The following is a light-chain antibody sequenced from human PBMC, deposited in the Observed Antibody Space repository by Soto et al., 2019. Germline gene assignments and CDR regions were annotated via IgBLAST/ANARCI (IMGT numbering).Light chain of an antibody. CDR1: SSDVGSYNL. Sequence: QSALTQPASVSGSPGQSITISCTGTSSDVGSYNLVSWYQQHPGKAPKLMIYEGSKRPSGVSNRFSGSKSGNTASLTISGLQAEDEADYYGCSYAGSSTYVVFGGGTKVTVL. CDR2: EGS. V-gene: IGLV2-23*01. CDR3: CSYAGSSTYVV. J-gene: IGLJ2*01.